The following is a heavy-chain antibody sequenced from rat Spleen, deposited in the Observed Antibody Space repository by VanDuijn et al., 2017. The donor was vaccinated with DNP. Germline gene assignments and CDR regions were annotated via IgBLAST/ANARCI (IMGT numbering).Heavy chain of an antibody. Sequence: QVQLKESGPGLVQPSQTLSLTCTVSGFSLASFGVSWVRQPPGKGLEWMGVMWSDGNTSFNSTLKSRLSINRDTSKSQVFLKMNSLQTEDTATYYCARALRRTVFAMDAWGQGTSVTVSS. CDR2: MWSDGNT. D-gene: IGHD1-11*01. CDR1: GFSLASFG. V-gene: IGHV2-32*01. J-gene: IGHJ4*01. CDR3: ARALRRTVFAMDA.